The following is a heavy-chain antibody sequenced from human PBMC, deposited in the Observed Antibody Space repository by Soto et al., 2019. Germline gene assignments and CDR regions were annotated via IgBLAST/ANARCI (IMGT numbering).Heavy chain of an antibody. D-gene: IGHD3-3*01. J-gene: IGHJ4*02. CDR2: ISSSGSTI. Sequence: PGGSLRLSCAASGFTFSDYYMSWIRQAPGKGLEWVSYISSSGSTIYYADSVKGRFTISRDNAKNSLYLQMNSLRAEDTAVYYCASGDYDFWSAQAFDYWGQGALVTVSS. CDR3: ASGDYDFWSAQAFDY. V-gene: IGHV3-11*01. CDR1: GFTFSDYY.